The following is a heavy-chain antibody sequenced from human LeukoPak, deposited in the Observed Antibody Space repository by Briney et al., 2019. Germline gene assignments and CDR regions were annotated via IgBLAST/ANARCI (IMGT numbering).Heavy chain of an antibody. D-gene: IGHD4-17*01. Sequence: GGSLRLSSAASGFTFSSYSMNWVRQAPGKGLEWVSSISSSSTYIYYADSVKGRFTISRDNAKNSLYLQMNSLRAEDTAVYYCARGGDYAPNRDAFDIWGQGTMVTVSS. CDR2: ISSSSTYI. V-gene: IGHV3-21*01. J-gene: IGHJ3*02. CDR1: GFTFSSYS. CDR3: ARGGDYAPNRDAFDI.